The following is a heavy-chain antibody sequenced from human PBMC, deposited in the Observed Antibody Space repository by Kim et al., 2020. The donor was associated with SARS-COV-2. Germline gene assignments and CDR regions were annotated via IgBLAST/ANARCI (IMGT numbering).Heavy chain of an antibody. D-gene: IGHD3-10*01. CDR2: ISAYNGNT. J-gene: IGHJ6*02. CDR3: ASGGELAPYYYGMDV. CDR1: GYTFTSYG. V-gene: IGHV1-18*01. Sequence: ASVKVSCKASGYTFTSYGISWVRQAPGQGLEWMGWISAYNGNTNYAQKLQGRVTMTTDTSTSTAYMELRSLRSDDTAVYYCASGGELAPYYYGMDVWGQGTTVTVSS.